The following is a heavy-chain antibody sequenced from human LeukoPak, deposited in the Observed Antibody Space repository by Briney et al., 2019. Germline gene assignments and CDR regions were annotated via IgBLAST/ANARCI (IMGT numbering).Heavy chain of an antibody. CDR2: INHSGST. J-gene: IGHJ6*02. CDR1: GGSFSGYY. D-gene: IGHD6-19*01. V-gene: IGHV4-34*01. Sequence: SETLSLTCAVYGGSFSGYYWSWIRQPPGKGLEWIGEINHSGSTNYNPSLKSRVAISVDTSKNQFSLKLSSVTAADTAVYYCARGQWLVPGHYYGMDVWGQGTTVTVSS. CDR3: ARGQWLVPGHYYGMDV.